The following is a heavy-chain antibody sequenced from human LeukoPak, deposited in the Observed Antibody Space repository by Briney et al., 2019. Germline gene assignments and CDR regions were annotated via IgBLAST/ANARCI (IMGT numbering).Heavy chain of an antibody. J-gene: IGHJ4*02. CDR2: INRRGHT. CDR1: GFTFDRFT. CDR3: AKEVDCPSDCLFFHS. V-gene: IGHV3-43*01. Sequence: GGSLRLTCAASGFTFDRFTIHWVRHTPGKGLESVSLINRRGHTFYADSVKGRFTISRDNSRNSVFLQMNSLRPEDTALYHCAKEVDCPSDCLFFHSWGQGTLVTVSS. D-gene: IGHD2-21*02.